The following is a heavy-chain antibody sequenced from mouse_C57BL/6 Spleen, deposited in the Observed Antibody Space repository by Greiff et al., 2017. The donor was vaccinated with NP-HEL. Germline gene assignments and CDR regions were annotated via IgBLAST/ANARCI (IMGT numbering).Heavy chain of an antibody. CDR2: IWGDGST. J-gene: IGHJ1*03. V-gene: IGHV2-3*01. D-gene: IGHD1-1*01. Sequence: VQGVESGPGLVAPSQSLSITCTVSGFSLTSYGVSWVRQPPGKGLEWLGVIWGDGSTNYHSALISSLSISKDNSQSQVCLKLNSLQNYDTTTYYCAKLRGNWYFDVWGTGTTVTVSS. CDR3: AKLRGNWYFDV. CDR1: GFSLTSYG.